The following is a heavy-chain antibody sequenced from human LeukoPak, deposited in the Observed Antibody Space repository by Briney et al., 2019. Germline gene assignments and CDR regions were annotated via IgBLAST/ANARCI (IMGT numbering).Heavy chain of an antibody. CDR2: INQSGST. Sequence: TSETLSLTCAVYGGSFSGYYWSWIRQPPGKGLEWIGEINQSGSTNYNPSLKSRVTISVDTSKNQFSLKLSSVTAADTAVYYCARVICSGGSCYSRLYYYYGMDVWGQGTTVTVSS. J-gene: IGHJ6*02. V-gene: IGHV4-34*01. D-gene: IGHD2-15*01. CDR3: ARVICSGGSCYSRLYYYYGMDV. CDR1: GGSFSGYY.